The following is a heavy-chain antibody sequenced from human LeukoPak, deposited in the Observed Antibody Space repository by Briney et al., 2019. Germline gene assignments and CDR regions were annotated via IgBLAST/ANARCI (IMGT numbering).Heavy chain of an antibody. CDR3: AKVPLEMATKYYFDY. CDR1: GFTFSSYA. CDR2: ISGSGGST. V-gene: IGHV3-23*01. D-gene: IGHD5-24*01. J-gene: IGHJ4*02. Sequence: GGSLRLSCAASGFTFSSYAMSWFRQAPGKGLEWVSAISGSGGSTYYADSVKGRFTISRDNSKNTLYLQMNSLRAEDTAVYYCAKVPLEMATKYYFDYWGQGTLVTVSS.